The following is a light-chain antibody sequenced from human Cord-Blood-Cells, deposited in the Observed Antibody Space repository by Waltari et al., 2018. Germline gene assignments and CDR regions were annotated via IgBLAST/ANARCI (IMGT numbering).Light chain of an antibody. J-gene: IGKJ5*01. CDR1: QGSSSY. V-gene: IGKV1-9*01. CDR2: AAS. CDR3: QQLNSYPIT. Sequence: IRLTQSPSFLSASVGDGVTITCRASQGSSSYLAWYQQKPGKAHKLLIYAASTLQSGVPSRFSGSGSGTEFTLTISSLQPEDFATYYCQQLNSYPITFGQGTRLEIK.